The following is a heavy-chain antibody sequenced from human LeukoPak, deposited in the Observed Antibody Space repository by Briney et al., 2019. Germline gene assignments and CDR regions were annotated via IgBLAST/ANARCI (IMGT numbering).Heavy chain of an antibody. CDR2: IYYSGST. D-gene: IGHD6-19*01. CDR1: GGSISGYY. V-gene: IGHV4-59*08. J-gene: IGHJ4*02. CDR3: ARGIKNSSCWYYFDY. Sequence: SETLSLTCTVSGGSISGYYWSWIRQSPGKGLEWVGYIYYSGSTDYNPSLNSRVTISVDTSKNQFSLKLSSVTAADTAVYYCARGIKNSSCWYYFDYWGQGTLVTVSS.